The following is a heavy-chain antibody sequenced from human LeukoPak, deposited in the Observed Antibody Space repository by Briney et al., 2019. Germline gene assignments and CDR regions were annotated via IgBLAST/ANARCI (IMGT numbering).Heavy chain of an antibody. J-gene: IGHJ5*02. CDR2: VYATGNT. Sequence: PSETLSLTCTVSGASINRGTHYWSWVRQAAGKGLEWLWRVYATGNTNYNPSLWSRLSISIDTSRNQFSLRLSFVTAADTAIYYCARSPQGTATTANWLDPWGQGTLVTVSS. CDR1: GASINRGTHY. D-gene: IGHD4-17*01. CDR3: ARSPQGTATTANWLDP. V-gene: IGHV4-61*02.